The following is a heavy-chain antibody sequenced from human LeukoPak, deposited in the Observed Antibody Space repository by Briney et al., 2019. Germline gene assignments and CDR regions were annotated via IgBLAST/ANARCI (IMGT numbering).Heavy chain of an antibody. Sequence: GGSLRLSCAASGFTFSSYGMHWVRQAPGKGLEWVAFIRYDGSNKYYADSVKGRFTISRDNAKNSLSLQMNSLRAEDTAVYYCARGGATIATGFDYWGQGTLVSVST. CDR1: GFTFSSYG. CDR2: IRYDGSNK. V-gene: IGHV3-30*02. CDR3: ARGGATIATGFDY. D-gene: IGHD5-24*01. J-gene: IGHJ4*02.